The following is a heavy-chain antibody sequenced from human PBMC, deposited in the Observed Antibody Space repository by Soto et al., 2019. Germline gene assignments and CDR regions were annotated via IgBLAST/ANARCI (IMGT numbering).Heavy chain of an antibody. Sequence: GGSLRLSCAASGFSFGTYVMGWVRQAPGKGLEWVSDISGDGTNTYVADSVKGRFTTSRDNSKNTLYLHMNSLRAEDTAVYYCAKDTAYDSRGYYGSLNYYYDNWGQGTLVTVSS. D-gene: IGHD3-22*01. J-gene: IGHJ4*02. V-gene: IGHV3-23*01. CDR2: ISGDGTNT. CDR1: GFSFGTYV. CDR3: AKDTAYDSRGYYGSLNYYYDN.